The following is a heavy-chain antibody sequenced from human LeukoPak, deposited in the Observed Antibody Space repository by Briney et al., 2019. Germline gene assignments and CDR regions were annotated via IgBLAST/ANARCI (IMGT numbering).Heavy chain of an antibody. J-gene: IGHJ4*02. D-gene: IGHD3-3*01. CDR2: ISDSGRTT. CDR1: GLTFSNFK. Sequence: PGGSLRLSCAVYGLTFSNFKMNWVRQAPGKGLEWVSYISDSGRTTFYADSVKGRFTISRDNAKNSLYLQMSSLRVEDTAVYYCASWAGNTQSDSWSGPFDYWGQGTLVTVSS. V-gene: IGHV3-48*03. CDR3: ASWAGNTQSDSWSGPFDY.